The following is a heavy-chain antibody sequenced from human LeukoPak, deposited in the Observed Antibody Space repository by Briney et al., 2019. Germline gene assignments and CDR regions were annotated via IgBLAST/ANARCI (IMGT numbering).Heavy chain of an antibody. J-gene: IGHJ5*02. V-gene: IGHV1-2*02. Sequence: ASVKVSCKASGYTFTGYYIHWVRQAPGQGLEWMGWINPNSGGTNYAQRFQGRVTMTRDTSISTAYMELRRLKSDDSAIYYCARRVQKLVGTNWFDPWGQGTLVTVSP. D-gene: IGHD1-26*01. CDR2: INPNSGGT. CDR1: GYTFTGYY. CDR3: ARRVQKLVGTNWFDP.